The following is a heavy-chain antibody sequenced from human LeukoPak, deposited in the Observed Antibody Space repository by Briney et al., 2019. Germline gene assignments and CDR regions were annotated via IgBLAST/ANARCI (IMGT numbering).Heavy chain of an antibody. D-gene: IGHD2-2*02. Sequence: APETLSLTFAVYGGSFCGYYWSWIRQPPGKGLGWIGEINHSGSTNYNPSLKSRVTISVDTSKNQFSLKLSSVTAADTAVYYCARRKRLLVPAAITKLYYYMDVWGKGTTVTVSS. V-gene: IGHV4-34*01. CDR3: ARRKRLLVPAAITKLYYYMDV. CDR2: INHSGST. J-gene: IGHJ6*03. CDR1: GGSFCGYY.